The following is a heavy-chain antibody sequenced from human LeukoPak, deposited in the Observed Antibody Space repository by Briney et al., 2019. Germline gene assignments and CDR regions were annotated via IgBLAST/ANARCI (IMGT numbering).Heavy chain of an antibody. D-gene: IGHD3-3*01. V-gene: IGHV3-7*01. Sequence: GGSLRLSCEASGFTFISYWMSWVRQAPGKGLEWVANIKQDGSEKYFLDSVKGRFTISRDNAKNSLYLQMDSLRAEDTAVYYCATDREWSWDYWGQGTLVTVSS. CDR2: IKQDGSEK. CDR3: ATDREWSWDY. CDR1: GFTFISYW. J-gene: IGHJ4*02.